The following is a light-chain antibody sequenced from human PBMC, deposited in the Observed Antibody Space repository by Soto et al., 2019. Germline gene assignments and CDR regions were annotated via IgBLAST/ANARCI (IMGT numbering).Light chain of an antibody. Sequence: ESVLTQSPATLSLSPGDRATLSCRASPSVSNSLAWYQHKPGQAPRLLIYDAFNRATGVPTRFSGSGSGTDFTLTISSLEPEDFAVYYCQQRNRWPPVTFGGGTKVDI. V-gene: IGKV3-11*01. CDR2: DAF. CDR1: PSVSNS. CDR3: QQRNRWPPVT. J-gene: IGKJ4*01.